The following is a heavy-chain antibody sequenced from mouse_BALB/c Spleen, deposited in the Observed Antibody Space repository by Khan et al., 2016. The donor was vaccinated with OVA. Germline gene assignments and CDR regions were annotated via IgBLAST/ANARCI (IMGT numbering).Heavy chain of an antibody. Sequence: EVQLQESGPGLVKPSQSLSLTCTVTGYSITRDYAWNWIRQFPGNKLEWMGYISNSGSASYNPSLKSRISITRDTSKNQFFLQLNSVTTEDTAIYYCASERGRYYAMDYWGQGTSVTVSS. CDR3: ASERGRYYAMDY. CDR1: GYSITRDYA. J-gene: IGHJ4*01. CDR2: ISNSGSA. V-gene: IGHV3-2*02.